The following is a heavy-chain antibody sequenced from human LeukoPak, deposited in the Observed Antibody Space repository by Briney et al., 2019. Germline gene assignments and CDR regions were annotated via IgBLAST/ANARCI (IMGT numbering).Heavy chain of an antibody. CDR1: GYTFTGYY. J-gene: IGHJ4*02. Sequence: ASVKVSCKASGYTFTGYYMHWVRQAPGQGLEWMGRINPNSGGTNYAQKFQGRVTMTRDTSISTAYMELSRLRSDDTAVYYCASRFDYGDYVLVVYWGQGTLVTVSS. CDR3: ASRFDYGDYVLVVY. V-gene: IGHV1-2*06. CDR2: INPNSGGT. D-gene: IGHD4-17*01.